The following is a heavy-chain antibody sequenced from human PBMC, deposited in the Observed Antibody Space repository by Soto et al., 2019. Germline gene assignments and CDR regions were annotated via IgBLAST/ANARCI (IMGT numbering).Heavy chain of an antibody. CDR3: ARGRGSSDFSLHY. CDR2: ITSSTSYI. J-gene: IGHJ4*02. V-gene: IGHV3-21*01. CDR1: GFTFSSYS. Sequence: EVQLVESGGGLVKPGGSLRLSCAASGFTFSSYSMNWVRQAPGKGLEWVSSITSSTSYIYYADSVKGRFTISRDNAKNSLYLQMNILRAEDTGVYYCARGRGSSDFSLHYWGQGTLLTVSS. D-gene: IGHD6-19*01.